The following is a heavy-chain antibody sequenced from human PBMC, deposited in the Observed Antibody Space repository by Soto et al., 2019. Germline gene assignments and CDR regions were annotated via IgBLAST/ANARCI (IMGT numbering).Heavy chain of an antibody. CDR1: GFTFDDYA. CDR3: ARDMEYSSSPHGYFKY. J-gene: IGHJ4*02. CDR2: ISWNSGSI. Sequence: EVQLVESGGGLVQPGRSLRLSCAASGFTFDDYAMHWVRQAPGKSLEWVSGISWNSGSIGYADSVKGRFTISRDNDKNSLYLQMNSLRAEDTALYYCARDMEYSSSPHGYFKYWGQGTLVTVS. D-gene: IGHD6-6*01. V-gene: IGHV3-9*01.